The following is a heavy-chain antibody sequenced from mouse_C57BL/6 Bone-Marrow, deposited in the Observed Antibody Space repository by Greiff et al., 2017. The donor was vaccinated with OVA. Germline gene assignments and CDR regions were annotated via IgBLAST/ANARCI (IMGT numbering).Heavy chain of an antibody. J-gene: IGHJ3*01. V-gene: IGHV10-1*01. D-gene: IGHD2-3*01. CDR2: IRSKSNNYAT. Sequence: EVKLMESGGGLVQPKGSLKLSCAASGFSFNTYAMNWVRQAPGKGLEWVARIRSKSNNYATYYADSVKDRFTISRDDSESMLYLQMNNLKTEDTAMYYCVRHESYDGYFWFAYWGQGTLVTVSA. CDR3: VRHESYDGYFWFAY. CDR1: GFSFNTYA.